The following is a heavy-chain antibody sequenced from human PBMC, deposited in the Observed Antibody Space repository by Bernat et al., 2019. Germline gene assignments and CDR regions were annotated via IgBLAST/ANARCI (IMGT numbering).Heavy chain of an antibody. V-gene: IGHV1-3*01. CDR3: ARGADRYSYGWGYYFDY. Sequence: QVQLVQSGAGVKKPGASVKVSCKASGYTFTSYSMHWVRQAPGQRLEWMGWMNAGNGKTKYSQKFQGRVTITRDTSASTAYMELSSLRSEDTAVYYCARGADRYSYGWGYYFDYWGQGTLVTVSS. J-gene: IGHJ4*02. D-gene: IGHD5-18*01. CDR1: GYTFTSYS. CDR2: MNAGNGKT.